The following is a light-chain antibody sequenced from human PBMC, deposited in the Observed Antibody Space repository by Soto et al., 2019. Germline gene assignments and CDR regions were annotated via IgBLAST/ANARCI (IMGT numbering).Light chain of an antibody. CDR1: QSISSY. Sequence: DIQMTQSPSSLSASVGDRVTITCRASQSISSYLNWYQQKPGKAPKLLIYAASSLQSGVPSRFSGSGSGTDFTLTISSLQPEDFATYYCPQSYRTPWTFGQGTKVEIK. V-gene: IGKV1-39*01. CDR3: PQSYRTPWT. J-gene: IGKJ1*01. CDR2: AAS.